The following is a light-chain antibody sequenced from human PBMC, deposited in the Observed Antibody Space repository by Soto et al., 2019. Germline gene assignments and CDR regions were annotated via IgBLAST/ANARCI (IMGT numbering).Light chain of an antibody. J-gene: IGKJ1*01. CDR3: QQFNNWPWT. CDR2: RAS. Sequence: EIVMTQSPATLSVSPGERVTLSCSASQSVGSSLAWYQQKPGQAPRLLIFRASSRAAGFPARFSGSGSGTHFTLTINGLQPEDIAVYHCQQFNNWPWTFGQGTKVEI. CDR1: QSVGSS. V-gene: IGKV3-15*01.